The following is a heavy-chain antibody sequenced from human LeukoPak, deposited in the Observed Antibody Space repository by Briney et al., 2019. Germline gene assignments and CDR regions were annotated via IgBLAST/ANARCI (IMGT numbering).Heavy chain of an antibody. CDR3: ARRADSGSYHDWYFDL. D-gene: IGHD1-26*01. J-gene: IGHJ2*01. V-gene: IGHV4-34*01. CDR1: GGSFSGYY. Sequence: SETLSLTCAVYGGSFSGYYWSWIRQPPGKGLEWIGEINHSGSTNYTPSLKSRVTISVDTSKNQFSLKLSSVTAADTAVYYCARRADSGSYHDWYFDLWGRGTLVTVSS. CDR2: INHSGST.